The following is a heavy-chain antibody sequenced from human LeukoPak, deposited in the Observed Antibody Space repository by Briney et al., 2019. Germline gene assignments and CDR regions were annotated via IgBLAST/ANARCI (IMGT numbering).Heavy chain of an antibody. V-gene: IGHV4-39*01. CDR1: GGSISSSSHY. CDR2: IYYSGST. CDR3: ARHHVDIVATIYFDY. D-gene: IGHD5-12*01. Sequence: SSETLSLTCTVSGGSISSSSHYWGWIRQPPGKGLEWIGSIYYSGSTYYNPSLKSRVTISVDTSKNQFSPKLSSVTAADTAVYYCARHHVDIVATIYFDYWGQGTLVTVSS. J-gene: IGHJ4*02.